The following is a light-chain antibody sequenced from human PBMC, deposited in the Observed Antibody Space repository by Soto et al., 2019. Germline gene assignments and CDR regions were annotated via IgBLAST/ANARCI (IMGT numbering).Light chain of an antibody. V-gene: IGLV2-23*02. CDR1: SSDIGSYNL. CDR3: CSYAGSRV. Sequence: QSALTQPASVSGSPGQSITISCTGTSSDIGSYNLVSWYQQHPGKAPKLMIYEVSKRPSGVSNRFSGSKSGNTASLTISGLQADDEADYYCCSYAGSRVFGGGTKVTVL. CDR2: EVS. J-gene: IGLJ3*02.